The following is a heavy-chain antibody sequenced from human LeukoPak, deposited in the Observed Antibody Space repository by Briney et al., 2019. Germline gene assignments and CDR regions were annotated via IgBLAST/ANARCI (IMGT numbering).Heavy chain of an antibody. CDR1: GYTFTSYG. J-gene: IGHJ6*03. CDR3: ARNQIVVVPAAAYYYYYYMDV. V-gene: IGHV1-18*01. D-gene: IGHD2-2*01. CDR2: ISAYNGNT. Sequence: PGASVKVSCKASGYTFTSYGISWVRQAPGQGLEWMGWISAYNGNTNYAQKLQGRVTMTTDTSTSTAYMELRSLRSEDTAVYYCARNQIVVVPAAAYYYYYYMDVWGKGTTVTVSS.